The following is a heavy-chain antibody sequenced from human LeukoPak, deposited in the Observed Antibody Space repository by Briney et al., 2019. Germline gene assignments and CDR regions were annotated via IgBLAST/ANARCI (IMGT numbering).Heavy chain of an antibody. J-gene: IGHJ3*02. CDR1: GYSISSGYY. V-gene: IGHV4-38-2*01. CDR2: IYHSGST. CDR3: ARPHSSSWYRVAFDI. D-gene: IGHD6-13*01. Sequence: SEPLSLTCAVSGYSISSGYYWGWIRQPPGKGLEWIGSIYHSGSTYYNPSLKSRVTISVDTSKNQFSLKLSSVTAADTAVYYCARPHSSSWYRVAFDIWGQGTMVTVSS.